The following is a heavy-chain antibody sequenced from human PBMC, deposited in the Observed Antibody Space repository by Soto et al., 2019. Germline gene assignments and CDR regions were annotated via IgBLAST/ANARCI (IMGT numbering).Heavy chain of an antibody. D-gene: IGHD6-6*01. CDR3: ARGLGSSSFDP. V-gene: IGHV1-46*01. J-gene: IGHJ5*02. Sequence: GASVKVSCKASGYTFTSYYIHWVRQAPGQGLEWMGIINPIGGNTTYAQKFQGRVTMTRDTSTSTVYMELSSLRSEDTAVYYCARGLGSSSFDPWGQGTLVTVSS. CDR1: GYTFTSYY. CDR2: INPIGGNT.